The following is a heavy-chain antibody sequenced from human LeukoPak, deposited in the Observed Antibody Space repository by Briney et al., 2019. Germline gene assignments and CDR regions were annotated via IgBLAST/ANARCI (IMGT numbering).Heavy chain of an antibody. V-gene: IGHV3-48*03. D-gene: IGHD2-15*01. CDR2: ISSSGSTI. Sequence: GGSLRLSCAASGFTFSSYEMNWVRQAPGKGLEWVSYISSSGSTIYYADSVKGRFTISRDNAKNSLHLQMNSLRAEDTAVYYCAAGPHIVVVVAANPSPHFDYWGQGTLVTVSS. J-gene: IGHJ4*02. CDR1: GFTFSSYE. CDR3: AAGPHIVVVVAANPSPHFDY.